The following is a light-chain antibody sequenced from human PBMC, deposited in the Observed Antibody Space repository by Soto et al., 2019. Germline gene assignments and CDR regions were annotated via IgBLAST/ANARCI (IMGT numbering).Light chain of an antibody. Sequence: EIVLTQSPGTLSLSPGERATLSCRASQSVSSSYLAWYQQKPGQAPRLLIYGASSRATGIQDRFSGSGSGTDITLTISRLETEDFAAYYCQQYGSPPVTVGPGTKVDIK. CDR1: QSVSSSY. CDR3: QQYGSPPVT. V-gene: IGKV3-20*01. CDR2: GAS. J-gene: IGKJ3*01.